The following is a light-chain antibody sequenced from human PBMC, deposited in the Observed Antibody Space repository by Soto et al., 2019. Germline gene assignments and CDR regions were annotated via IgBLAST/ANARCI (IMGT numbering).Light chain of an antibody. J-gene: IGLJ3*02. CDR2: SNN. V-gene: IGLV1-44*01. CDR3: AAWDDSLVWV. Sequence: QSVLTQPPSASGTPGQRVTISRSGGSSNIGDNTVNWYQQLPGTAPKLLIYSNNQRPSGVPDRFSGSKSGTSASLAISGLQSEDEADYYCAAWDDSLVWVFGGGTKLTVL. CDR1: SSNIGDNT.